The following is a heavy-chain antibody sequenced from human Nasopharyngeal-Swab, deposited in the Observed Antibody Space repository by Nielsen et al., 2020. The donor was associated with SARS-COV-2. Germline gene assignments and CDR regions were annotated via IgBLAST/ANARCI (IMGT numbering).Heavy chain of an antibody. CDR1: GYSFTSYW. CDR2: IDPRDSYT. D-gene: IGHD3-22*01. J-gene: IGHJ5*02. Sequence: GASLKISCKGSGYSFTSYWITWVRQMPGKGLEWMGRIDPRDSYTNYSPSFQGHVTISADKLISTAYLQWSSLKDSDTAMYYCASNYYDSSGYYYWFDPWGQGTQVTVSS. CDR3: ASNYYDSSGYYYWFDP. V-gene: IGHV5-10-1*01.